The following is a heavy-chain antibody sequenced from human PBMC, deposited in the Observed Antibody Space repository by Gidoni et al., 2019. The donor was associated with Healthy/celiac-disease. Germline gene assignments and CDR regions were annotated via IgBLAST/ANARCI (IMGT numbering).Heavy chain of an antibody. J-gene: IGHJ4*02. V-gene: IGHV3-20*04. Sequence: EVQLVESGGGVVRPGGSLSLSCAASGFTFDDYGMSWVRQAPGKGLEWVSGINWNGGRTGYADSVKGRFTISRDNAKNSLYLQMNSLRAEDTALYYCARVYYDIGGGLRGYFDYWGQGTLVTVSS. D-gene: IGHD3-22*01. CDR2: INWNGGRT. CDR1: GFTFDDYG. CDR3: ARVYYDIGGGLRGYFDY.